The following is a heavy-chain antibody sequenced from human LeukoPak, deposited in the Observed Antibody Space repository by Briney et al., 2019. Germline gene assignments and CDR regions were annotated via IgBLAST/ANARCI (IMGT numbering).Heavy chain of an antibody. D-gene: IGHD3-9*01. CDR1: GGSISSYY. J-gene: IGHJ5*02. CDR3: ATGADWNWFDP. Sequence: SETLSLTCTVSGGSISSYYWSWIRQPPGKGLEWIGYFYKSGSTNYNPSLKSRVTMSVDTSKNHFSLKLTSVTAADTAVYYCATGADWNWFDPWGQGTLVTVSS. V-gene: IGHV4-59*01. CDR2: FYKSGST.